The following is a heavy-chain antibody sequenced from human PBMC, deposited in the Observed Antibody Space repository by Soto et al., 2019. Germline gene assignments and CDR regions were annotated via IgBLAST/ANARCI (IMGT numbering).Heavy chain of an antibody. D-gene: IGHD3-10*02. V-gene: IGHV3-7*01. J-gene: IGHJ4*02. Sequence: EVQLVESGGGLVQPGGSLRLSCAASGFVFSPSWMTWVRQAPGKGLEWVATINEDGSEKHYVDSVKGRFSIFRDNARNSLDLQMNSLRVEDTAVYYCARYVNCGYWGQGTRVTVS. CDR3: ARYVNCGY. CDR1: GFVFSPSW. CDR2: INEDGSEK.